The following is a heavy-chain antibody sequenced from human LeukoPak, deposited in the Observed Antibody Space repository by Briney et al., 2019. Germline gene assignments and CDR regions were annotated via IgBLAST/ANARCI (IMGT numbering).Heavy chain of an antibody. CDR2: TYSGGRT. V-gene: IGHV3-53*01. CDR3: ARVYYGSGSLYYYYYYMDV. J-gene: IGHJ6*03. CDR1: GFTVSSNY. Sequence: PGGSLRLSCAASGFTVSSNYMSWVRQAPGKGLEWASVTYSGGRTYYADSVKGRFTISRDNSKNTLFLQMDSLRAEDTAVYYCARVYYGSGSLYYYYYYMDVWGKGTTVIISS. D-gene: IGHD3-10*01.